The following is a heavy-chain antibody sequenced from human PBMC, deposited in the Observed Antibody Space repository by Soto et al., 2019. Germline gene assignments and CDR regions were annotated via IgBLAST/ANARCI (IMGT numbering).Heavy chain of an antibody. CDR2: ISSSGDYT. CDR3: VRELGGLDV. Sequence: GGSLRLSCAASGFTFSSYWMSWVRQAPGKGLEWVSWISSSGDYTNYADSVKGRFTISRDNARNSLFLQMNSLRVDDTAVYYCVRELGGLDVWGRGTTVTVSS. CDR1: GFTFSSYW. J-gene: IGHJ6*02. V-gene: IGHV3-11*05.